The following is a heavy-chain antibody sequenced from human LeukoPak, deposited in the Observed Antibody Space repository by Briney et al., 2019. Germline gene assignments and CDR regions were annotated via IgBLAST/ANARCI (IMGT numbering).Heavy chain of an antibody. Sequence: ASVTVSCKASGYTFTGYYMHWVRQAPGQGLEWMGWINPNSGGTNYAQKFQGRVTMTRDTSISTAYMELSRLRSDDTAVYYCARERSPIVVVVAAADGTFDYWGQGTLVTVSS. J-gene: IGHJ4*02. CDR3: ARERSPIVVVVAAADGTFDY. CDR1: GYTFTGYY. V-gene: IGHV1-2*02. CDR2: INPNSGGT. D-gene: IGHD2-15*01.